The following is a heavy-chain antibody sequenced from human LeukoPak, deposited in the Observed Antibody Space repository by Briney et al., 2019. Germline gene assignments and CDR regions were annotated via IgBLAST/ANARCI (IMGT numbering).Heavy chain of an antibody. CDR3: ARDGGYTYGYHPRYWFDP. D-gene: IGHD5-18*01. J-gene: IGHJ5*02. V-gene: IGHV4-59*01. Sequence: SETLSLTCTVSGGSISSYYWSWIRQSPGKGLEWIGYIYSSGSTTYNPSLKSRVTISVDTSKNQFSLKLSSVTAADTAVYYCARDGGYTYGYHPRYWFDPWGQGTLVTVSS. CDR2: IYSSGST. CDR1: GGSISSYY.